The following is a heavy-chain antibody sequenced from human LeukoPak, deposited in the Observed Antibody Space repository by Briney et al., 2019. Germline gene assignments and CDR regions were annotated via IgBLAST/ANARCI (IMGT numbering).Heavy chain of an antibody. CDR2: INHSGST. CDR3: ARGRVDTATDY. CDR1: GGSFSGYY. J-gene: IGHJ4*02. Sequence: PSETLSLTCAVYGGSFSGYYWSWIRQPPGKGLEWIGEINHSGSTNYNPSLKSRVTISVDTSKNQSSLKLSSVTAADTAVYYCARGRVDTATDYWGQGTLVTVSS. D-gene: IGHD5-18*01. V-gene: IGHV4-34*01.